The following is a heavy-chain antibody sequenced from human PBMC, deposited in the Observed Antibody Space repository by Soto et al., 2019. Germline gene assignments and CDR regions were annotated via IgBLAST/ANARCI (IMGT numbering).Heavy chain of an antibody. CDR3: ARSQGSSTSLEIYYYYYYGMDV. J-gene: IGHJ6*02. D-gene: IGHD2-2*01. V-gene: IGHV1-69*01. CDR1: GGTFGSYA. CDR2: IIPIPGTA. Sequence: QVQLVQSGAEVKKPGSSVKVSCKASGGTFGSYAISWVRQAPGQGLEWMGGIIPIPGTANYAQKFQGRVTIAADESTSTAYMELSSLRSEDTAVYYCARSQGSSTSLEIYYYYYYGMDVWCRGTTVTVSS.